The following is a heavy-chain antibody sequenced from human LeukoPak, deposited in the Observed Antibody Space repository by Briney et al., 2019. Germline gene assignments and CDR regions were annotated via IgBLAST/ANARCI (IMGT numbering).Heavy chain of an antibody. J-gene: IGHJ4*02. CDR2: IYYSGST. Sequence: SETLSLTCTVSGGSISSSSYYWGWIRQPPGKGLEWIGSIYYSGSTYHNPSLKSRVTISVDTSKNQFSLKLSFVTAADTAVYYCARPTDSSGYWGQGTLVTVSS. CDR1: GGSISSSSYY. D-gene: IGHD3-22*01. CDR3: ARPTDSSGY. V-gene: IGHV4-39*01.